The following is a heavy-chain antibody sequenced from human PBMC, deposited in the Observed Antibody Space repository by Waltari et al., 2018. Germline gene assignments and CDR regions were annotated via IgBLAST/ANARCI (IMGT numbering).Heavy chain of an antibody. CDR1: GGSISSYY. J-gene: IGHJ6*02. CDR2: IYTSGST. D-gene: IGHD6-13*01. CDR3: ARDMYSRSPTHYYYYGMDV. V-gene: IGHV4-4*07. Sequence: QVQLQESGPGLVKPSETLSLTCTVSGGSISSYYWSWIRQPAGKGLEWIGRIYTSGSTNYNPSLKSRVTMSVDTSKNQFSLKLSSVTAADTAVYYCARDMYSRSPTHYYYYGMDVWGQGTTVTVSS.